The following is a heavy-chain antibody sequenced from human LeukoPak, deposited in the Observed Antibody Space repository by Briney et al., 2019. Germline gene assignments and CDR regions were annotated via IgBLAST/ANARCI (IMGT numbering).Heavy chain of an antibody. J-gene: IGHJ4*02. V-gene: IGHV3-30*03. CDR3: ARDSLGGDY. CDR2: ISYDGSNK. CDR1: GFTFSSYG. D-gene: IGHD3-10*01. Sequence: GRSLRLSCAASGFTFSSYGMHWVRQAPGKGLEWVAVISYDGSNKYYADSVKGRFTISRDNSKNTLYLQMNSLRAEDTAVYYCARDSLGGDYWGQGTLVTVSS.